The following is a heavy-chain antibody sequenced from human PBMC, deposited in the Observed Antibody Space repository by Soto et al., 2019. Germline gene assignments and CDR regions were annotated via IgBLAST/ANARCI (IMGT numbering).Heavy chain of an antibody. V-gene: IGHV4-30-4*01. CDR1: GGSISSGDYY. D-gene: IGHD6-25*01. J-gene: IGHJ4*02. CDR3: ARTSSGYDLRYYFDY. Sequence: SETLSLTCTVSGGSISSGDYYWSWIRQPPGKGLEWIGSIYYSGSTYYNPSLKSRVTISVDTSKNQFSLKLSSVTAADTAVYYCARTSSGYDLRYYFDYWGQGTLVTVSS. CDR2: IYYSGST.